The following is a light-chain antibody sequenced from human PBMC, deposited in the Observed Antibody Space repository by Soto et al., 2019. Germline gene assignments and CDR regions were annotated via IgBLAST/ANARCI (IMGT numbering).Light chain of an antibody. CDR1: QSVSSN. CDR2: GGS. J-gene: IGKJ1*01. Sequence: EIVMTQSPSTLSASPGERATLSCRASQSVSSNLAWYQQKPGQAPRLLIYGGSSRATGIPVRFSGSGSGTDFTLTISRLEPEDFAVYYCQQYGRSWTFGQGTKVDIK. CDR3: QQYGRSWT. V-gene: IGKV3-20*01.